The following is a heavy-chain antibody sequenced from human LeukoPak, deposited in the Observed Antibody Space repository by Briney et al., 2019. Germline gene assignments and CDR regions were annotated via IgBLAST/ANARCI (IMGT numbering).Heavy chain of an antibody. CDR1: GFTFSDYY. D-gene: IGHD3-22*01. CDR3: ARDAPTYYDSSGYYEV. V-gene: IGHV3-11*04. J-gene: IGHJ4*02. CDR2: ISSGGRTI. Sequence: PGGSLRLSCAASGFTFSDYYMSWIRQAPGKGLEWVSYISSGGRTIYYADSVKGRFTISRDNAKNSLYLQMNSLRAEDTAVYFCARDAPTYYDSSGYYEVWGQGTLVTVSS.